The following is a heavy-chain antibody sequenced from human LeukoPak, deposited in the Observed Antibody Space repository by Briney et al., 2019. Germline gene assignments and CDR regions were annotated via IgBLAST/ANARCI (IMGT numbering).Heavy chain of an antibody. CDR2: ISGDGGST. V-gene: IGHV3-43*02. Sequence: GGSLRLSCAASGFTFDDYAMHWVRQAPGKGLEWVSLISGDGGSTYYADSVKGRFTISRDNSKNSLYLQMNSLRTEDTALYYCAKDIQQLGYYYYYHGMDVWGQGTTVTVSS. D-gene: IGHD6-13*01. CDR1: GFTFDDYA. J-gene: IGHJ6*02. CDR3: AKDIQQLGYYYYYHGMDV.